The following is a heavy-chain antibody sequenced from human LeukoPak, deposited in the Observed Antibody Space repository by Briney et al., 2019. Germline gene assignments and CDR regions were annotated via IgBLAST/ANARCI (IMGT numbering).Heavy chain of an antibody. CDR1: GDTFSSYD. J-gene: IGHJ6*03. D-gene: IGHD2-2*01. Sequence: ASVKSSCKASGDTFSSYDITCVRQAPLHGLECGGWMNPDTGNTAYAHNFQGRDTTTRDTSITTPHMARCSLRSEDTAVYYCARGIDCSSITCSVTSYDYYYYMDVWGKGTTVTVSS. CDR3: ARGIDCSSITCSVTSYDYYYYMDV. V-gene: IGHV1-8*01. CDR2: MNPDTGNT.